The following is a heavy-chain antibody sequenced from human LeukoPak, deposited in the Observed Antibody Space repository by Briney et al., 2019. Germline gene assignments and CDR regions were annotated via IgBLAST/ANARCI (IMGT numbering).Heavy chain of an antibody. J-gene: IGHJ4*02. D-gene: IGHD3-10*01. CDR3: AKAHLRGVITDLGY. V-gene: IGHV3-23*01. CDR1: GFTFSSYA. Sequence: GGSLRLSCAASGFTFSSYAMSWVRQAPGKGLEWVSAISGSGGSTYYADSVKGRFTISRDNSKNTLYLQMNSLRAEDTAVYYCAKAHLRGVITDLGYWGQGTLVTVSS. CDR2: ISGSGGST.